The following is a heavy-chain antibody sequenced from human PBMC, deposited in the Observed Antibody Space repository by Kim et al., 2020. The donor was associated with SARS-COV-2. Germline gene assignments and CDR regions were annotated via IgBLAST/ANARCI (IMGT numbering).Heavy chain of an antibody. Sequence: ASVKVSCKASGYTFSDYYVQWVRQAPGQGLEWVGRINPKSGYTKSAQNFQGRVTLTSDTSINTAYMELGRLTSDDTAVYYCAREIHGGRGDPVDAWGQGT. V-gene: IGHV1-2*06. CDR1: GYTFSDYY. CDR2: INPKSGYT. CDR3: AREIHGGRGDPVDA. D-gene: IGHD2-21*02. J-gene: IGHJ5*02.